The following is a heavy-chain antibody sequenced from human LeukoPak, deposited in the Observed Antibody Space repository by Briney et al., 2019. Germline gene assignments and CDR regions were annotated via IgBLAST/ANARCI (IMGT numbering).Heavy chain of an antibody. D-gene: IGHD6-13*01. CDR1: GFTFSSYA. CDR2: ISGSGGST. CDR3: AKSGTSLNYYYYYMDV. V-gene: IGHV3-23*01. J-gene: IGHJ6*03. Sequence: GGSLRLSCAASGFTFSSYAMSWVRQAPGKGLEWVSAISGSGGSTYYADSVKGRFTISRDNSKNTLYLQMNSLRDEDTAVYYCAKSGTSLNYYYYYMDVWGKGTTVTVSS.